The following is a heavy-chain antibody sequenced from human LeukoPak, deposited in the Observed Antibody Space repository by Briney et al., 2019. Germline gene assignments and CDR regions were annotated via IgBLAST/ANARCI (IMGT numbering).Heavy chain of an antibody. CDR1: GFTFSSYA. D-gene: IGHD6-19*01. CDR2: ISYDGSNK. J-gene: IGHJ4*02. V-gene: IGHV3-30*04. Sequence: GGSLRLSCAASGFTFSSYAMHWVRQAPGKGLEWVAVISYDGSNKYYADSVKGRFTISRDNSKNTLYLQMNSLRAEDTAVYYCARTAVAGNLDYWGQGTLVTVSS. CDR3: ARTAVAGNLDY.